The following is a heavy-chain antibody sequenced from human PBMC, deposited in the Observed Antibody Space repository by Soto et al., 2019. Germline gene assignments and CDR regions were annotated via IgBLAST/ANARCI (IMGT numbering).Heavy chain of an antibody. Sequence: QVQLVQSGAEVKKPGASVKVSCKASGYTFTSYYMHWVRQAPGQGLVWMGIINPSGGSTSYAQKFQGRVTMTRDTSTSTVYMELSSLRSEDTAVYYCARGPDYYDSSGYPYWYFDLWGRGTLVTVSS. CDR3: ARGPDYYDSSGYPYWYFDL. D-gene: IGHD3-22*01. CDR2: INPSGGST. J-gene: IGHJ2*01. V-gene: IGHV1-46*01. CDR1: GYTFTSYY.